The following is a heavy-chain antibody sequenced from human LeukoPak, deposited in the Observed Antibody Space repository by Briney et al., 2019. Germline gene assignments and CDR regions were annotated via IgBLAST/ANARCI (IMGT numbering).Heavy chain of an antibody. Sequence: GGSLRLSCAASGFTFSSYAMSWVRQAPGKGLEWVSAISGSGGSTYYADSVKGRFTIFRDNSKNTLYLQMNSLRAEDTAVYYCAKMPDSSGYYYWFDPWGQGTLVTVSS. CDR3: AKMPDSSGYYYWFDP. CDR1: GFTFSSYA. CDR2: ISGSGGST. J-gene: IGHJ5*02. D-gene: IGHD3-22*01. V-gene: IGHV3-23*01.